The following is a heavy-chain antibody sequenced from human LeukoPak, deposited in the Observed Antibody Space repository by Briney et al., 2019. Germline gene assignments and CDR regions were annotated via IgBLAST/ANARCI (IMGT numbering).Heavy chain of an antibody. D-gene: IGHD6-19*01. J-gene: IGHJ4*02. CDR2: ISGGGGAT. CDR1: GFDFSNQA. CDR3: AKDKGSGWSGIDY. Sequence: GGSLRLSCAASGFDFSNQAMSWVRQAPGKGLEWVSGISGGGGATYSADSVKGRFTISRDNSKNTMYLQMKSLRVEDTALYYCAKDKGSGWSGIDYWGQGTLVTVSS. V-gene: IGHV3-23*01.